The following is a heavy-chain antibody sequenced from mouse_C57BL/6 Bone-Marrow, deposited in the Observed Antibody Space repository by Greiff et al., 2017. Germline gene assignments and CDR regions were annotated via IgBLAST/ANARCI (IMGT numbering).Heavy chain of an antibody. CDR3: ARRGTIYYGNYYAMTT. J-gene: IGHJ4*01. CDR1: GYTFTSYW. V-gene: IGHV1-55*01. D-gene: IGHD2-1*01. Sequence: QVQLQQPGAELVKPGASVKMSCKASGYTFTSYWITWVKQRPGQGLEWIGDIYPGSGSTNYNEKFKSKATLTVDTSSSTAYMQLSSLTSEDSAVYYCARRGTIYYGNYYAMTTGVKEPQSPSPQ. CDR2: IYPGSGST.